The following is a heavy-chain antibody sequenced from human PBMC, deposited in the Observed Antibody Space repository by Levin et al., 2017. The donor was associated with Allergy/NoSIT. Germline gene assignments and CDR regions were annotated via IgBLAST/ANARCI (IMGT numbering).Heavy chain of an antibody. D-gene: IGHD6-19*01. J-gene: IGHJ4*02. V-gene: IGHV5-51*01. Sequence: GASVKVSCKASGYSFTSYWIGWVRQMPGKGLEWMGIIYPGDSDSRYSPSFQGQVTMSADKSISTAYLQWSSLKASDTAIYYCARPGDSGHPGPFEYWGQGTLVTVSS. CDR2: IYPGDSDS. CDR3: ARPGDSGHPGPFEY. CDR1: GYSFTSYW.